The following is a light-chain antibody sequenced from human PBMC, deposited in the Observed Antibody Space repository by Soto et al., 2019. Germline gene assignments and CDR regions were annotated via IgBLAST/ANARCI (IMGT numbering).Light chain of an antibody. CDR3: AAWDDSLNGYV. J-gene: IGLJ1*01. V-gene: IGLV1-44*01. Sequence: QTVVTQPPSASGTPGHRVTISCSGSSSNIGSYNVNWYQQLPGTAPRLLIYGSYLRPSGVPDRLSGSKSGTSASLAISGLQSEDEADYYCAAWDDSLNGYVFGTGTKLTVL. CDR2: GSY. CDR1: SSNIGSYN.